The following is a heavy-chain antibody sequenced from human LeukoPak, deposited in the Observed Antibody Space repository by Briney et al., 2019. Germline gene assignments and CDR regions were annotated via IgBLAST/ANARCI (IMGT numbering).Heavy chain of an antibody. V-gene: IGHV3-11*01. D-gene: IGHD3-10*01. J-gene: IGHJ4*02. CDR3: ARQWFGDY. CDR2: ITSSGTNI. Sequence: GGSLRLSCAASGFTFSDYYMSWIRQTPGKGPEWLSYITSSGTNIYYADSVKGRFTVSRDNAKNSLYLQMNSLRAEDTAVYHCARQWFGDYWGQGTLVTVSS. CDR1: GFTFSDYY.